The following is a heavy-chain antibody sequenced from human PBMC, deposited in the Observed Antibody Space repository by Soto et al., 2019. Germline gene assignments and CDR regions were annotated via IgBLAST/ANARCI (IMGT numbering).Heavy chain of an antibody. V-gene: IGHV1-46*01. Sequence: GVSVKVSCKASGYTFTSYYMHWVRQAPGQGLEWMGIINPSGGSTSYAQKFQGRVTMTRDTSTSTVYMELSSLRSEDTAVYYCARSDYAQAFDIWGQGTMVTVSS. D-gene: IGHD4-17*01. CDR3: ARSDYAQAFDI. CDR2: INPSGGST. CDR1: GYTFTSYY. J-gene: IGHJ3*02.